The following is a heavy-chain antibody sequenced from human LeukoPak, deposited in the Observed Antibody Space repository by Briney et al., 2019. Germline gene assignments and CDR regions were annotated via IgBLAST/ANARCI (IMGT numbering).Heavy chain of an antibody. Sequence: PGGSLRLSCAASGFTFSSYWMSWVRQAPGKGLEWIGYIYHSGSTYYNPSLKSRVTISVDRSKNQFSLKLSSVTAADTAVYYCARGHPRDGYNYWGQGTLVTVSS. CDR3: ARGHPRDGYNY. D-gene: IGHD5-24*01. J-gene: IGHJ4*02. CDR1: GFTFSSYW. CDR2: IYHSGST. V-gene: IGHV4-4*02.